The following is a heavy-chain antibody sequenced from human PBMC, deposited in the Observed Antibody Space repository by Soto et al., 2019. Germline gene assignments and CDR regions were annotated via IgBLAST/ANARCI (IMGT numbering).Heavy chain of an antibody. CDR1: GFTFSSYW. CDR3: ARVEVLEWFPAGWANFDY. J-gene: IGHJ4*02. CDR2: INSDGSST. D-gene: IGHD3-3*01. V-gene: IGHV3-74*01. Sequence: GGSLRLSCAASGFTFSSYWMHWVRQAPGKGLVWVSRINSDGSSTSYADSVKGRFTISRDNAKNTLYLQMNSLRAEDTAVYYCARVEVLEWFPAGWANFDYWGQGTLVTVSS.